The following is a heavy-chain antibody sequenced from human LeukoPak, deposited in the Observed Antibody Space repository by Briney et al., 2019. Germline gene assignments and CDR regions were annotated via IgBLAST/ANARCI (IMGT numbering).Heavy chain of an antibody. Sequence: GGSLRLSCAASGFTFSSYGMHWVRQAPGKGLEWVAVISYDGSNKYYADSVKGRFTISRDNSKNTLYLQMNSLRAEDTAVYYCARDGGWSAFDIWGQGTMVTVSS. CDR1: GFTFSSYG. CDR3: ARDGGWSAFDI. J-gene: IGHJ3*02. D-gene: IGHD2-15*01. V-gene: IGHV3-30*03. CDR2: ISYDGSNK.